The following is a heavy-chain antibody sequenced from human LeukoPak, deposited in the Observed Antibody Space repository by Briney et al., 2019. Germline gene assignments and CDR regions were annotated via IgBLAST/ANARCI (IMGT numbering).Heavy chain of an antibody. CDR1: GFTFSSYA. V-gene: IGHV3-23*01. CDR3: AKEEGSGIAVADIWFGP. J-gene: IGHJ5*02. Sequence: GGPLRLSCAASGFTFSSYAMSWVRQAPGKGLEWVSAISDSDSSTFYADSVKGRFTISRDNSKNTLYLQMNSLRAEDTAVYYCAKEEGSGIAVADIWFGPWGQGTLVTVSS. D-gene: IGHD6-19*01. CDR2: ISDSDSST.